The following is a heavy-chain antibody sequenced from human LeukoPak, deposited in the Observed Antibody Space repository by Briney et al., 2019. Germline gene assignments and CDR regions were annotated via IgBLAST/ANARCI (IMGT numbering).Heavy chain of an antibody. CDR3: AKDRGVGRAAIWGYFDY. J-gene: IGHJ4*02. D-gene: IGHD2-2*01. Sequence: PGGSLRLSCAASGFTFSSYWMSWVRQAPGKGLEWVANIKQDGSEKYYVDSVKGRFTISRDNAKNSLYLQMNSLRAEDTAVYYCAKDRGVGRAAIWGYFDYWGQGTLVTVSS. V-gene: IGHV3-7*03. CDR2: IKQDGSEK. CDR1: GFTFSSYW.